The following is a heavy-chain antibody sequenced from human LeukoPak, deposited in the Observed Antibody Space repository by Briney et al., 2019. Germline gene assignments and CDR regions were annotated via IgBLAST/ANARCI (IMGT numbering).Heavy chain of an antibody. J-gene: IGHJ3*02. CDR1: GGSFSGYY. Sequence: SETLSLTCAVYGGSFSGYYWSWIRQPPGKGLEWIGEINHSGSTNYNPSLKSRVTISVDTSKNQFSLKLSSVTAADTAVYYCARPFYSNYFLDAFDIWGQGTKVTVSS. V-gene: IGHV4-34*01. CDR3: ARPFYSNYFLDAFDI. D-gene: IGHD4-11*01. CDR2: INHSGST.